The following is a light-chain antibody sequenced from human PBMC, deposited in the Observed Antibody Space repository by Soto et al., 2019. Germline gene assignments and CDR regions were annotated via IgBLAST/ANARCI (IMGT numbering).Light chain of an antibody. CDR1: QSVSSSY. V-gene: IGKV3-20*01. CDR3: QQYGSSPWT. CDR2: GAS. Sequence: IVMTQSPATLSVSPGDRATLSCRASQSVSSSYLAWYQQKPGQAPRLLIYGASSRATGIPGRFTGSGSGTDFTLTISRLEPEDFAVYYCQQYGSSPWTFGQGTKVDIK. J-gene: IGKJ1*01.